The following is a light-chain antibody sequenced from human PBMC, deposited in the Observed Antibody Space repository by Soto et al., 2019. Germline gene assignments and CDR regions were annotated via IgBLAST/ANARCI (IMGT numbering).Light chain of an antibody. CDR3: QQYGSSPPMQLT. V-gene: IGKV3-20*01. CDR2: DAS. CDR1: QTVRNNY. J-gene: IGKJ4*01. Sequence: EIVLTQSLATLSLSPLERATLSCRASQTVRNNYLAWYQQKPGQAPRLLIYDASSRATGIPDRFSGSGSGTDFTLTISRLEPEDFAVYYCQQYGSSPPMQLTFGGGTMV.